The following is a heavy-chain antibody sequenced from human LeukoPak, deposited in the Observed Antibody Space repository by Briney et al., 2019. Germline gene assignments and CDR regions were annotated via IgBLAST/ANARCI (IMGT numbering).Heavy chain of an antibody. CDR1: GFTFSSYA. V-gene: IGHV3-23*01. CDR2: ISGSGGST. Sequence: GGSLRLSCAASGFTFSSYAMSWVRQAPGKGLEWVSAISGSGGSTYYADSVKGRFTISRDNSKNTLYLQMNSLRAEDTAVYYCASGITYYYDSSGYGDYWGQGTLVTVSS. J-gene: IGHJ4*02. D-gene: IGHD3-22*01. CDR3: ASGITYYYDSSGYGDY.